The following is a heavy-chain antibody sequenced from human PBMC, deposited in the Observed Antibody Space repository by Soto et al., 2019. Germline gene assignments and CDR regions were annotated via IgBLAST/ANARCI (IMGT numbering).Heavy chain of an antibody. CDR1: GYIFTSYY. Sequence: ASVKVSCKASGYIFTSYYLHWVRQAPGQGLEWMGWINPFDGSRMFAQSFQGRVTFTRDTSTSTVYMELSGLRSDDTAFFYCSGGIPGKISPFDHWGQGTLVTVSS. CDR3: SGGIPGKISPFDH. J-gene: IGHJ4*02. CDR2: INPFDGSR. V-gene: IGHV1-46*03. D-gene: IGHD2-21*01.